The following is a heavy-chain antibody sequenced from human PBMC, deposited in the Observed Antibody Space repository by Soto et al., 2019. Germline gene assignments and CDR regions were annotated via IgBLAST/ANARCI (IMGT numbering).Heavy chain of an antibody. Sequence: ASVKVSCKASGYTFTSNCLHWVRQAPGQGPEWMGLINPSTDTTVYAQKFQGRVTITRDTSTNTVYMLLSGLTSEDTALYYCAREGSGARRRNFSLAPGGREPRVPVS. J-gene: IGHJ5*02. CDR2: INPSTDTT. D-gene: IGHD6-25*01. V-gene: IGHV1-46*03. CDR3: AREGSGARRRNFSLAP. CDR1: GYTFTSNC.